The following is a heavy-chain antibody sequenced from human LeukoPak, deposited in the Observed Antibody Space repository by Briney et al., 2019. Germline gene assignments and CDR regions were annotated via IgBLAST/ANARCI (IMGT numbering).Heavy chain of an antibody. V-gene: IGHV3-11*03. Sequence: SGGPLRLPCTASGFTFSVYHMSWIRQAPGKGLEWVSYISSSKSYTYYRDSVKGRFTISRDNAKNSLYMQMNRLRAEGTAVYYCAKYPLGSGWDFDYWGQGTLVTVSS. CDR3: AKYPLGSGWDFDY. D-gene: IGHD6-19*01. J-gene: IGHJ4*02. CDR2: ISSSKSYT. CDR1: GFTFSVYH.